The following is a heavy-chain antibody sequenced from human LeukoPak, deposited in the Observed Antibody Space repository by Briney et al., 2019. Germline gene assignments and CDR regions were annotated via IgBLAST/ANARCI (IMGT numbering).Heavy chain of an antibody. V-gene: IGHV3-21*01. CDR3: ARAMPGFDY. Sequence: GGSLRLSCAASGFTFSDFTMHWVRQAPGKGLEWVSCISSSSSSYIYYADSVRGRFTIPRDNAKNSLYLQMNSLRAEDTAVYYCARAMPGFDYWGQGTLVTVSS. CDR1: GFTFSDFT. D-gene: IGHD2-2*01. CDR2: ISSSSSSYI. J-gene: IGHJ4*02.